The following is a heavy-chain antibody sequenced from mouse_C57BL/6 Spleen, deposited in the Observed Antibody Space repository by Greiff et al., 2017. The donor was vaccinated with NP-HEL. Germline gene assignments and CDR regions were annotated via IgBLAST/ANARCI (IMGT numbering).Heavy chain of an antibody. D-gene: IGHD2-13*01. CDR1: GYTFTDYE. CDR2: IDPETGGT. J-gene: IGHJ4*01. Sequence: QVQLQQSGAELVRPGASVTLSCKASGYTFTDYEMHWVKQTPVHGLEWIGAIDPETGGTAYNQKFKGKAILTADNSSSTAYMELRSLTSEDSAVYYCTALDSVTEEDYYAMDYWGQGTSVTVSS. CDR3: TALDSVTEEDYYAMDY. V-gene: IGHV1-15*01.